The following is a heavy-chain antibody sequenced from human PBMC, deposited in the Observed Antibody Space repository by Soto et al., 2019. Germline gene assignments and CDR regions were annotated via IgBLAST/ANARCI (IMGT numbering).Heavy chain of an antibody. V-gene: IGHV3-64D*08. J-gene: IGHJ4*02. D-gene: IGHD3-10*01. CDR3: VRDSRGWGSYFVFGSDFDY. CDR1: GFTFSSYA. CDR2: ISSNGSST. Sequence: GGSLRLSCSASGFTFSSYAMHWVRQAPGKGLEYVSAISSNGSSTYYADSVKGRFTISRDNSKNTLYLQMSSLRAEDTAVYYCVRDSRGWGSYFVFGSDFDYWGQGTLVTVSS.